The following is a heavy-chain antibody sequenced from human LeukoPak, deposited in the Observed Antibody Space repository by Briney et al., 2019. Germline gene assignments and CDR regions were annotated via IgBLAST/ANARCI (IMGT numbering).Heavy chain of an antibody. CDR3: ARDAGDYVNESPFDY. D-gene: IGHD4-17*01. CDR2: ISAYNGNT. J-gene: IGHJ4*02. V-gene: IGHV1-18*01. Sequence: ASVKVSCKASGYTFTSYGISWVRQAPGQGLEWMGWISAYNGNTNYAQKLQGRVTMTIDTSTSTAYMELRSLRSDDTAVYYCARDAGDYVNESPFDYWGQGTLVTVSS. CDR1: GYTFTSYG.